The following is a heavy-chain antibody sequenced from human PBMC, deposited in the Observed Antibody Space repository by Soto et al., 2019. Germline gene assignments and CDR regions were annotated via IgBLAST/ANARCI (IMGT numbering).Heavy chain of an antibody. CDR2: ISAFNGET. V-gene: IGHV1-18*01. CDR1: GFTFSDYG. D-gene: IGHD6-19*01. Sequence: QIQLVQSGAVVKKPGASVKVSCKASGFTFSDYGFSWVRQAPGRGLEWMGWISAFNGETNYTQKSEGRVAMTTDAATTTAYMELRSLTVDDTAVYYCVRDQQWLLPVPLNFDYWGQGTVVTVSS. CDR3: VRDQQWLLPVPLNFDY. J-gene: IGHJ4*02.